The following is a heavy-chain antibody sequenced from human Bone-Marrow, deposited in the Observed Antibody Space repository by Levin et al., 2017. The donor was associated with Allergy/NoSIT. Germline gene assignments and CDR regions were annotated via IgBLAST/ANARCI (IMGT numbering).Heavy chain of an antibody. CDR1: GFTVSTNY. CDR2: IYSGGST. CDR3: ARGCREPGRLGVLLDV. V-gene: IGHV3-53*01. D-gene: IGHD3-16*01. J-gene: IGHJ6*02. Sequence: GESLKISCAASGFTVSTNYMTWVRQTAQKGLEWVSVIYSGGSTIHADSVKGRFTISRDDDKNIVYLQMKSLRPEDTAVYYCARGCREPGRLGVLLDVWGLGTTVIVSS.